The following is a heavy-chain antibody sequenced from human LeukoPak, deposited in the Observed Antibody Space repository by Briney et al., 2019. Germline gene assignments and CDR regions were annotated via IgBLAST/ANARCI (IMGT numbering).Heavy chain of an antibody. CDR1: GFTFSTYV. V-gene: IGHV3-64D*06. CDR2: ISSNGDNT. J-gene: IGHJ4*02. Sequence: GGSLRLSCSVPGFTFSTYVMHWVRQAPGKGLEYVSAISSNGDNTYYADSVKGRSTISRDNSKNTLYLQMSSLRADDTAVYYCVRGTGYWGQGTLVTVSS. CDR3: VRGTGY.